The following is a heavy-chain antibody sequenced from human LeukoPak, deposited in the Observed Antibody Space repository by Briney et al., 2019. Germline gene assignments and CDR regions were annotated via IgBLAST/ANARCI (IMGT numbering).Heavy chain of an antibody. D-gene: IGHD5-12*01. CDR1: GYSFTSYW. Sequence: GESLKISCKSSGYSFTSYWIGWVRQMPGKGLEWMGIIYPGDSDTRYSPPFQGQVTISADKSISTAYLQWSSLKASDTAMYYCARLDHSGYDSETNFDYWGQGTLVTVSS. J-gene: IGHJ4*02. CDR2: IYPGDSDT. CDR3: ARLDHSGYDSETNFDY. V-gene: IGHV5-51*01.